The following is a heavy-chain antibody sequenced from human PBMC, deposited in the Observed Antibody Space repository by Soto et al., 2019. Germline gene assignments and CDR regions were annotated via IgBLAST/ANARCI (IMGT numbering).Heavy chain of an antibody. CDR2: INHTGST. CDR3: ARGREIFGAVTPFEY. V-gene: IGHV4-34*01. Sequence: LSLTCAVYGAPFSGYYWTWIRQPPGKGLEWIGEINHTGSTKYNPSLKSRVTISLDTSKNQFSLSLRSVTAADTAVYYCARGREIFGAVTPFEYWGQGTQVTVSS. CDR1: GAPFSGYY. D-gene: IGHD3-3*01. J-gene: IGHJ4*02.